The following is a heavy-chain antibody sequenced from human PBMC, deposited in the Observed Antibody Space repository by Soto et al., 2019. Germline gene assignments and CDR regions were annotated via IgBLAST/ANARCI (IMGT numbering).Heavy chain of an antibody. J-gene: IGHJ6*02. V-gene: IGHV3-30-3*01. D-gene: IGHD1-1*01. CDR2: ISYDGSNK. CDR1: GFTFSSYA. Sequence: QVQLVESGGGVVQPGRSLRLSCAASGFTFSSYAMHWVRQAPGKGLEWVAVISYDGSNKYYADSVKGRFTISRDNSKNSLYLXXNSLRTEDTAVYYCARDRLRYNWNDFPYYYYGMDGWGQGTTVTVSS. CDR3: ARDRLRYNWNDFPYYYYGMDG.